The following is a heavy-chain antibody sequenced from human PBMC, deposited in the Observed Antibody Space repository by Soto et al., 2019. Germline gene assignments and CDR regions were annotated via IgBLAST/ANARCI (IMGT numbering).Heavy chain of an antibody. CDR1: GGSFSGYY. D-gene: IGHD3-22*01. V-gene: IGHV4-34*01. CDR2: INHSGST. CDR3: AREMNYYDTSGDSYFDS. J-gene: IGHJ4*02. Sequence: PSETLSLTCAVYGGSFSGYYWSWIRQPPGKGLEWIGEINHSGSTNYNPSLKSRVTISVDTSKNQFSLKLSSVTAADTAVYYCAREMNYYDTSGDSYFDSWGQGTLVTVSS.